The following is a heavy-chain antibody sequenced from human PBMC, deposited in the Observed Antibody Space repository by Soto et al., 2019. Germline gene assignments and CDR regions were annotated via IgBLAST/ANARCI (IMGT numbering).Heavy chain of an antibody. CDR1: YGSISVSNFF. J-gene: IGHJ4*02. CDR3: ARTTGRHLDF. V-gene: IGHV4-39*01. CDR2: IDYNGTA. D-gene: IGHD4-4*01. Sequence: SDTLSLTCTVSYGSISVSNFFWGWVRQPPGKGLEWIGNIDYNGTAYFNPSLGTRVTFPVDTSKNQFSLTLYSVTAADTAVYYCARTTGRHLDFWGQGILVTVSS.